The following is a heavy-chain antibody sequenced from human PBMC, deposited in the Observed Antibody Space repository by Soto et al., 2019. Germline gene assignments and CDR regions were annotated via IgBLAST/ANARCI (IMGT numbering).Heavy chain of an antibody. J-gene: IGHJ5*02. CDR3: ARAWEYYYDSSGPRGDGWFDP. CDR1: GYTFTSYG. V-gene: IGHV1-18*01. CDR2: ISAYNGNT. D-gene: IGHD3-22*01. Sequence: GASVKVSCKASGYTFTSYGISWVRQAPGRGLEWMGWISAYNGNTNYAQKLQGRVTMTTDTSTSTAYMELRSPRSADTAVYYCARAWEYYYDSSGPRGDGWFDPWGQGTLVTVSS.